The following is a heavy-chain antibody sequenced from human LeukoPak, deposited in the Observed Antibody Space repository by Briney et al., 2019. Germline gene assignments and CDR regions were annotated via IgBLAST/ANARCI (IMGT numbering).Heavy chain of an antibody. CDR3: GRDPKLGIRGYTYGYIDH. Sequence: GASVKVSCKTSGYTFTNNAINWVRQAPGQGREWMGWINNNTGKPSYARGFFTGRYVFSLDTSASTAYLHINGLKADDTAVYYCGRDPKLGIRGYTYGYIDHWGQGTLLTVAS. D-gene: IGHD5-18*01. J-gene: IGHJ4*02. CDR1: GYTFTNNA. CDR2: INNNTGKP. V-gene: IGHV7-4-1*02.